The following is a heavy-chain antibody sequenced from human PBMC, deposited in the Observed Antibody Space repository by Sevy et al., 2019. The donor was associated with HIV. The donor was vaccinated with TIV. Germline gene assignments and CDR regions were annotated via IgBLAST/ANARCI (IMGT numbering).Heavy chain of an antibody. CDR2: ISSDGNSQ. D-gene: IGHD1-26*01. CDR1: GFTFSSHA. CDR3: ARDLISGSYSQSLDY. J-gene: IGHJ4*02. V-gene: IGHV3-30*04. Sequence: GGSLRLSCAASGFTFSSHAMHWVRQAPGKGLHWVAVISSDGNSQYSANSVKGRFTISRDNSKNTLYLQMDSLRVEDTAVYYCARDLISGSYSQSLDYWGQGTLVTVSS.